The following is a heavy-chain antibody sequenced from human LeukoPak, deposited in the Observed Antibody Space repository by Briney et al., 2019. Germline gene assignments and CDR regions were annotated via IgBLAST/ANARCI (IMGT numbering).Heavy chain of an antibody. D-gene: IGHD6-13*01. CDR2: INHSGST. Sequence: SETLSLTCAVYGGSFSGYYWSWIRQPPGKGLEWIGEINHSGSTNYNPSLKSRVTISVDTSKNQFSLKLSSVTAADRAVYYCARGSWAAAAHFDYWGQGTLVTVSS. CDR3: ARGSWAAAAHFDY. CDR1: GGSFSGYY. J-gene: IGHJ4*02. V-gene: IGHV4-34*01.